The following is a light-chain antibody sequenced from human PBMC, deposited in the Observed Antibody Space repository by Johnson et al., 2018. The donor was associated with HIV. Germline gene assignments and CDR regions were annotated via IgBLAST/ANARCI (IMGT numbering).Light chain of an antibody. Sequence: QSVLTQPPSVSAAPGQKVTISCSGSSSNIGNNYVSWYQQLPGTAPKLLIYDNNKRPSGIPDRFSGSKSGPSATLGITGLQTGDAADYYCGTWDSSLSAVFGTGTKVTVL. CDR3: GTWDSSLSAV. J-gene: IGLJ1*01. V-gene: IGLV1-51*01. CDR1: SSNIGNNY. CDR2: DNN.